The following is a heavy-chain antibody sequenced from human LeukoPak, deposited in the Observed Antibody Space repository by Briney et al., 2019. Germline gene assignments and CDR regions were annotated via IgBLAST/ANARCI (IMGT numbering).Heavy chain of an antibody. CDR1: AGSISSNNYY. CDR3: ARDSGYGLNDY. V-gene: IGHV4-39*07. CDR2: VRYTGST. J-gene: IGHJ4*02. Sequence: SSETLSLTCTVSAGSISSNNYYWGWIRQPPGKGLEWIGSVRYTGSTYYNPSLRSRVAISVDTSKNQFSLRLTSVTAADTAVYYCARDSGYGLNDYWGQGTLVTVSS. D-gene: IGHD5-12*01.